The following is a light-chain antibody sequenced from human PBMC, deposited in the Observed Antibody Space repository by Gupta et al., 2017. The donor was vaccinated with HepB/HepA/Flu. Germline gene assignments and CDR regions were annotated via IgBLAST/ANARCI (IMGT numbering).Light chain of an antibody. CDR1: KLGDKY. J-gene: IGLJ2*01. CDR2: QDT. Sequence: SYELTQPPSVSVSPGQTASITCSGNKLGDKYAYWYQQKPGQSPVVVIYQDTKRPSGIPERFSGSNSGNTATLTISGTQAMDEADYFCQAWASTAVVFGGGTKLTVL. CDR3: QAWASTAVV. V-gene: IGLV3-1*01.